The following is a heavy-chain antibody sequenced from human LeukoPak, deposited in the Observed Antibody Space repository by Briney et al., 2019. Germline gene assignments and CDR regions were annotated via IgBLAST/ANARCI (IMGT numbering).Heavy chain of an antibody. Sequence: GGSLRLSCAASGFTFTNYWMSWVRQAPGKGLEWVANMKPDGSERYYVDSVKGRFTVSRDNAKNTLYFQMNSLRAEDSAVYYCARERIVGAASTRYYGMDVWGQGTTVTVSS. CDR2: MKPDGSER. V-gene: IGHV3-7*03. D-gene: IGHD1-26*01. CDR1: GFTFTNYW. CDR3: ARERIVGAASTRYYGMDV. J-gene: IGHJ6*02.